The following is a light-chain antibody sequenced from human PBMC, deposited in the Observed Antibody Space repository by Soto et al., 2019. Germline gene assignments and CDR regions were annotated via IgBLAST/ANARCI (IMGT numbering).Light chain of an antibody. V-gene: IGLV2-14*01. Sequence: QSVLTQPASVSGSPGQSITISCTGTSSDVGGYDFVSWYRQYPGQAPKILIYEVTHRPSGVPDRFSGSKSGNTDSLTISGLQADDEADYYFSSYTITRYPVFGPGPKLTVL. CDR2: EVT. CDR1: SSDVGGYDF. CDR3: SSYTITRYPV. J-gene: IGLJ1*01.